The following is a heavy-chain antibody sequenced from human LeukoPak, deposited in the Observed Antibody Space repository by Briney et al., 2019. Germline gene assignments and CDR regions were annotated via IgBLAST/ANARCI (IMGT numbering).Heavy chain of an antibody. CDR1: GFTASSNY. J-gene: IGHJ3*02. Sequence: GGSLRLSCAASGFTASSNYMSWVRQAPGEGLEWASVIYSGGSTYYADSVKGRFTISRDNSKNTLYLQMNSLRAEDTAVYYCARDGGYHKSGAFDIWGQGTMVTVSS. D-gene: IGHD3-16*01. V-gene: IGHV3-53*01. CDR2: IYSGGST. CDR3: ARDGGYHKSGAFDI.